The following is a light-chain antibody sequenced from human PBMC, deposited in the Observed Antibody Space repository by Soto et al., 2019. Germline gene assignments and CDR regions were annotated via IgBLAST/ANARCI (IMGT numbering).Light chain of an antibody. CDR3: QQYGSSLALT. J-gene: IGKJ4*01. V-gene: IGKV3-20*01. CDR2: GAS. CDR1: QSVSSSS. Sequence: EIVLTQSPGTLSLSPGERATLSCRASQSVSSSSLAWYQQKPGQAPRLLIYGASSRATGIPDRFSGSGSGTDFTLTISRLEPEEFAVYYCQQYGSSLALTFGGGTKVEIK.